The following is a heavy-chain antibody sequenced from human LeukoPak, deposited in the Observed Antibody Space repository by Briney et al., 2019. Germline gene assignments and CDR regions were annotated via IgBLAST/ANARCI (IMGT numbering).Heavy chain of an antibody. J-gene: IGHJ4*02. CDR3: ARGTQYQVRLGYFDY. CDR1: GYTFTGSY. D-gene: IGHD2-2*01. V-gene: IGHV1-2*02. CDR2: ISRNSGDT. Sequence: GASVRVSSTASGYTFTGSYMHWVRQAPGQGPEWLGWISRNSGDTNFAQKFQGRVTMTRNTSISTAYMELSRLRSDDTAVYYWARGTQYQVRLGYFDYWGQGTLVTVSS.